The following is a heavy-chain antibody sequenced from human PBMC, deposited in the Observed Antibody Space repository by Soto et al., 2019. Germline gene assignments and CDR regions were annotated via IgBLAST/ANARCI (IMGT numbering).Heavy chain of an antibody. J-gene: IGHJ4*02. Sequence: GGSLRLSFAASGFTFSSYAMSWVRQAPVKGLEWVSAISGSGGSTYYADSVKGRFTISRDNSKNTLYLQMNSLRAEDTAVYYCAKVQDSSGYYYSQFDYWGRRTLVAVCS. CDR3: AKVQDSSGYYYSQFDY. V-gene: IGHV3-23*01. CDR1: GFTFSSYA. CDR2: ISGSGGST. D-gene: IGHD3-22*01.